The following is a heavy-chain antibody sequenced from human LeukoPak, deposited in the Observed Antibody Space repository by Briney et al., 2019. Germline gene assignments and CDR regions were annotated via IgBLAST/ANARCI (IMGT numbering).Heavy chain of an antibody. D-gene: IGHD1/OR15-1a*01. CDR3: ARKQAPSGAFDI. CDR2: ISAYNGNT. V-gene: IGHV1-18*01. J-gene: IGHJ3*02. CDR1: GYTFASYG. Sequence: ASVKVSCKASGYTFASYGISWVRQAPGQGLGWMGWISAYNGNTNYAQKLQGRVTMTTDTSTSTAYMELRSLRSDDTAVYYCARKQAPSGAFDIWGQGTMVTVSS.